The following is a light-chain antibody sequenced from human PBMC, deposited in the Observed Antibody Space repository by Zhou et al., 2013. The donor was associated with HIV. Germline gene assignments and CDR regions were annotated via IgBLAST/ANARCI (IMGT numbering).Light chain of an antibody. CDR3: QQYDGYPIT. CDR1: QGISNS. V-gene: IGKV1-17*03. J-gene: IGKJ5*01. CDR2: GAS. Sequence: DIQMTQSPSAMSASVGDRVTITCRASQGISNSLVWFQQKPGKVPKRLIYGASTLQSGVPSKFSGSGSGTEFTFTITNLQPEDFATYYCQQYDGYPITFGQGTRLEIE.